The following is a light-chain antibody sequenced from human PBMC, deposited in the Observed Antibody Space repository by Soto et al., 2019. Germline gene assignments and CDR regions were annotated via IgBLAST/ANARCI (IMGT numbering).Light chain of an antibody. CDR3: QQYNLDPYT. V-gene: IGKV1-5*01. CDR1: QSVVNW. J-gene: IGKJ2*01. CDR2: EAS. Sequence: DIQMTQSPSTLSGSIGDRVIITCRASQSVVNWLAWYQQKPGQAPKLLISEASKLESGVPPRFSGVGAGTDVTLTISSLQPDDSATYYCQQYNLDPYTFGQGTKLEIK.